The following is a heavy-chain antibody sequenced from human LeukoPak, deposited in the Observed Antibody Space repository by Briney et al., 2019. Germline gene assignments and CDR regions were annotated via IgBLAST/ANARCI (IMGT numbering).Heavy chain of an antibody. D-gene: IGHD2-15*01. V-gene: IGHV1-2*06. CDR3: ARSNKFCRGGSCDFDY. Sequence: ASVKVSCKASGYTFTGYYIHYVRQAPGQGLEWMGRIDPYSGDTNYAQKFQGRVTMARDTSISTAYMELSRLRSDDTAVFYCARSNKFCRGGSCDFDYWGQGTLLTVSS. J-gene: IGHJ4*02. CDR2: IDPYSGDT. CDR1: GYTFTGYY.